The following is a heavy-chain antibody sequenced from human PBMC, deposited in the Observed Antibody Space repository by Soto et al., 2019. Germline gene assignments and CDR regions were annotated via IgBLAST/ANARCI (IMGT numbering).Heavy chain of an antibody. CDR2: IYYSGST. CDR3: ARTGANWNPKGYYFDY. CDR1: GGSISSYY. D-gene: IGHD1-1*01. V-gene: IGHV4-59*01. J-gene: IGHJ4*02. Sequence: KPSETLSLTCTVSGGSISSYYWSWIRQPPGKGLEWIGYIYYSGSTNYNPSLKSRVTISVDTSKNQFSLKLSSVTAADTAVYYCARTGANWNPKGYYFDYWGQGTLVTVSS.